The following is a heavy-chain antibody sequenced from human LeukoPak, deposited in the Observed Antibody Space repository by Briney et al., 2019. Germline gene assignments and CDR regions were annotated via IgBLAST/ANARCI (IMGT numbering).Heavy chain of an antibody. CDR2: IKQDGSEK. CDR1: GFTFSSYW. J-gene: IGHJ6*02. CDR3: ARVVGGSGSYYYYYGMDV. Sequence: PGGSLRLSCAASGFTFSSYWMSWVRQAPGKGLEWVANIKQDGSEKYYVGSVKGRFTISRDNAKNSLYLQMNSLRAEDTAVYYCARVVGGSGSYYYYYGMDVWGQGTTVTVSS. D-gene: IGHD3-10*01. V-gene: IGHV3-7*05.